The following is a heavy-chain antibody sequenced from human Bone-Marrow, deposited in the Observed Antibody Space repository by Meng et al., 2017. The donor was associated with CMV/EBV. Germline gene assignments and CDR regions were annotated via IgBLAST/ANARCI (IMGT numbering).Heavy chain of an antibody. CDR3: AKGPIVVVPAAIRGDAFDI. Sequence: ASVKVSCKASGYTFTSYDINWVRQATGQGLEWMGWMNPNSGNTGYAQKFQGRVTMTRNTSISTAYMELSSLRSEDTAVYYCAKGPIVVVPAAIRGDAFDIWAQGTMVTVSS. D-gene: IGHD2-2*02. V-gene: IGHV1-8*01. CDR2: MNPNSGNT. J-gene: IGHJ3*02. CDR1: GYTFTSYD.